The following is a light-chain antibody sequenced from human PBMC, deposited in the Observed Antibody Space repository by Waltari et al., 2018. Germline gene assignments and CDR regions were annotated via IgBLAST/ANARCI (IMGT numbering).Light chain of an antibody. J-gene: IGLJ1*01. CDR2: YDN. V-gene: IGLV3-21*01. CDR3: QVWDANTDPGV. CDR1: NIESKS. Sequence: SYVLTQPPSVSVAPGETARITCGGKNIESKSVHWYRQRPGQAPVVVISYDNDRAAGIPERFSGSNSGNTATLTSSRVEAGDEADYYCQVWDANTDPGVFGTGTEVTVL.